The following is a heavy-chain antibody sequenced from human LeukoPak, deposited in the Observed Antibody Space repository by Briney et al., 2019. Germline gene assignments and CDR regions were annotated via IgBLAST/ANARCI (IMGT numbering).Heavy chain of an antibody. Sequence: SETLSLTCTVSGGSISNYHWSWIRQPPGKGLEWIGYIYYSGSTNYNPSLKSRVTISVDTSKNQFSLKLSSVTAADTAVYYCATLGWSAAAPPTVWGQGTLVTVSS. V-gene: IGHV4-59*01. CDR1: GGSISNYH. D-gene: IGHD6-13*01. J-gene: IGHJ4*02. CDR3: ATLGWSAAAPPTV. CDR2: IYYSGST.